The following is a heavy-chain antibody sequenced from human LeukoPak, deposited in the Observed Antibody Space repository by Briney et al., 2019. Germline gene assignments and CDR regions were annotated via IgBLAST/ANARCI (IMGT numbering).Heavy chain of an antibody. J-gene: IGHJ4*02. CDR3: QGYSYGLGIFDY. CDR1: GGSISSSNW. D-gene: IGHD5-18*01. V-gene: IGHV4-4*02. CDR2: IYHSGST. Sequence: SGTLSLTCAVSGGSISSSNWWSWIRQPPGKGLEWIGEIYHSGSTNYNPSLKSRVTISVDKSKTQFSLKLSSVTAADTAVYYCQGYSYGLGIFDYWGQGTLVTVSS.